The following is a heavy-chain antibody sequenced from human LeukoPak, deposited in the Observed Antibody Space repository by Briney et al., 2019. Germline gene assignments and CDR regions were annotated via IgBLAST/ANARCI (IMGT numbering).Heavy chain of an antibody. Sequence: GASLKISCKGSGYIFTSYWIGWVRQLPGKGLEWMGIIYPGDSDTRYSPSFQGQVTISADKSISTAYLQWSSLKASDTAMYYCARRGAIQLWPPFDYWGQGTLVTVSS. CDR3: ARRGAIQLWPPFDY. V-gene: IGHV5-51*01. CDR1: GYIFTSYW. CDR2: IYPGDSDT. J-gene: IGHJ4*02. D-gene: IGHD5-18*01.